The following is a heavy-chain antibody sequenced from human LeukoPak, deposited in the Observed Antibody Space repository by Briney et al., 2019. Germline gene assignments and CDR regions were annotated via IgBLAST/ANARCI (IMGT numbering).Heavy chain of an antibody. Sequence: GGSLRLSCAASGFTFGDYAMHWVRQAPGKGLEWVSGISWNSDSIGYADSVKGRFTISRDNAKNSLYLQMNSLRAEDTAVYYCARSRGPNTAMVPDYWGQGTLVTVSS. CDR2: ISWNSDSI. J-gene: IGHJ4*02. CDR3: ARSRGPNTAMVPDY. D-gene: IGHD5-18*01. V-gene: IGHV3-9*01. CDR1: GFTFGDYA.